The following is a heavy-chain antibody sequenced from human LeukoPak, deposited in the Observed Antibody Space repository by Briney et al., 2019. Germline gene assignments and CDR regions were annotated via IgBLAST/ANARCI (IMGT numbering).Heavy chain of an antibody. CDR3: ARDLRPTYYYDSSGRGFDP. V-gene: IGHV1-69*05. CDR1: GGTFSSYA. D-gene: IGHD3-22*01. J-gene: IGHJ5*02. Sequence: GSSVKVSCKASGGTFSSYAISWVRQAPGQGLEWMGGIIPIFGTANYAQKFQGRVTITTDESTSTAYMELNSLRAEDTAVYYCARDLRPTYYYDSSGRGFDPWGQGTLVTVSS. CDR2: IIPIFGTA.